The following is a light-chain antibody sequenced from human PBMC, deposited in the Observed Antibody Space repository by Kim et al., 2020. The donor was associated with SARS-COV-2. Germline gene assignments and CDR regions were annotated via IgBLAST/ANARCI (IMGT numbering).Light chain of an antibody. J-gene: IGLJ2*01. Sequence: GQRVTISCTGSSGSSGASYVQWYHQQPGGAPPNLLYYGNSSPPAVVPRLSGCTKTGTSAAPATTSRQAKEEAAYYYHSYYNSLSEVFGRGTKVTVL. V-gene: IGLV1-40*01. CDR2: GNS. CDR1: SGSSGASY. CDR3: HSYYNSLSEV.